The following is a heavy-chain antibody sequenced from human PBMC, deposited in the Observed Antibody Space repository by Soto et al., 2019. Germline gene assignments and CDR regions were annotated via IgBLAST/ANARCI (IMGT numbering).Heavy chain of an antibody. J-gene: IGHJ4*02. CDR3: ARGVAGSGFDR. D-gene: IGHD6-19*01. CDR1: GDSVSSNTAA. Sequence: SPTLSLTCAISGDSVSSNTAAWNWIRSSPSRGLEWLGRTYYRSNWRHDYAVSVKSRITVNPDTSKNHFSLQLNSVTPDDTAVYYCARGVAGSGFDRWGQGTLVTVSS. CDR2: TYYRSNWRH. V-gene: IGHV6-1*01.